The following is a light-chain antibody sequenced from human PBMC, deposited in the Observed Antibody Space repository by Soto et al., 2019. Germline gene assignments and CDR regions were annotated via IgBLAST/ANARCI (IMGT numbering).Light chain of an antibody. V-gene: IGKV1-39*01. CDR2: AAS. J-gene: IGKJ5*01. CDR1: QRISNY. CDR3: QQSYSTPVT. Sequence: DIQMTQSPSSLSASVGDRVTITCRASQRISNYLNWYQQKPGKAPKLLIYAASSLQIGVPSRFSGSGSGTDFTLTISSLQLEDFATYYCQQSYSTPVTFGQGTRLE.